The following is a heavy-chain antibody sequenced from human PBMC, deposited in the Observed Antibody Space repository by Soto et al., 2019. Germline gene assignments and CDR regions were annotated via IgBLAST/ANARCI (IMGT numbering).Heavy chain of an antibody. Sequence: QVQLQESGPGLVKPSETLSLTCTVSGGSISSYYWSWIRQPPGKGLEWIGYIYYSGSTNYNPSLKSRVTISVDTSKNQFSLKLSSVTAADTAVYYCARTIGSGYYSYWGQGTLVTVSS. D-gene: IGHD3-3*01. CDR1: GGSISSYY. J-gene: IGHJ4*02. V-gene: IGHV4-59*01. CDR2: IYYSGST. CDR3: ARTIGSGYYSY.